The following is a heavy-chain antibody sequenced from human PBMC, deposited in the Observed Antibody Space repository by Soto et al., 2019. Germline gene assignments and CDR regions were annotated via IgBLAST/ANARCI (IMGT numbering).Heavy chain of an antibody. CDR2: IYYSGST. J-gene: IGHJ6*02. Sequence: PSETLSLTCTVSGGSSSSYYWSWIRQPPGKGLEWIGYIYYSGSTNYNPSLKSRVTISVDTSKNQFSLKLSSVTAADTAVYYCAREVGDYGSGSSHAAPYYYYGMDVWGQGTTVTVS. D-gene: IGHD3-10*01. CDR3: AREVGDYGSGSSHAAPYYYYGMDV. CDR1: GGSSSSYY. V-gene: IGHV4-59*01.